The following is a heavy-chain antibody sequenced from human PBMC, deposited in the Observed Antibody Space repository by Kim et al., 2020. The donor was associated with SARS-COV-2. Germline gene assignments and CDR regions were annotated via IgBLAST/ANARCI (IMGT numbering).Heavy chain of an antibody. CDR1: GFTFRRYE. J-gene: IGHJ6*02. CDR2: ISSSGSTI. Sequence: GGSLRLSCAASGFTFRRYEMKWVRQAPGKGLEWVSYISSSGSTIYYADSVKGRFTISRDNAKNSLYLQMNSLRAEDTALYYCAKSTFPQGGSGYGLDVWGQGTTGTVSS. D-gene: IGHD2-2*01. CDR3: AKSTFPQGGSGYGLDV. V-gene: IGHV3-48*03.